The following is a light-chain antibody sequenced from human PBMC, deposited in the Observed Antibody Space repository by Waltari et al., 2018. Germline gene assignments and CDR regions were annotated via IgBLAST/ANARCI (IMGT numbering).Light chain of an antibody. Sequence: QSALTQPASVSGSPGQSITFSFTGDSSDVGGYNYVSWYQQQPGKAPRLTIYDVSIRPSGVSNRFSGSKSGNTASLTISGLQAEDEADYYCSSYSRTSTLVVFGGGTKLAVL. J-gene: IGLJ2*01. V-gene: IGLV2-14*03. CDR3: SSYSRTSTLVV. CDR2: DVS. CDR1: SSDVGGYNY.